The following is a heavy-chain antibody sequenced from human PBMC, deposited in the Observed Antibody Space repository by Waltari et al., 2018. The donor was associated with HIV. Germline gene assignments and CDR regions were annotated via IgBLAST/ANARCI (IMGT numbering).Heavy chain of an antibody. CDR1: GGPISGGPYY. V-gene: IGHV4-61*02. CDR3: AREYVAAAGYFYGLDV. CDR2: ISSSGSA. Sequence: QVQLQESGPGLVKPSQTLSLSCSVSGGPISGGPYYWSWIRQPAGKGMEWIGRISSSGSANYNYALRSRVTISIATSSNPFSLKLNSVSAADTAVYFCAREYVAAAGYFYGLDVWGQGTTVTASS. J-gene: IGHJ6*02. D-gene: IGHD6-13*01.